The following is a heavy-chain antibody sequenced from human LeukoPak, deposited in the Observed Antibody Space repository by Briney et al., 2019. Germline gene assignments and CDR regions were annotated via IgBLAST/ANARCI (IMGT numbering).Heavy chain of an antibody. D-gene: IGHD3-10*01. V-gene: IGHV3-15*01. J-gene: IGHJ4*02. CDR1: GFTFSSYW. CDR3: TTDYTSGSPY. CDR2: IKSKSDGGTT. Sequence: GGSLRLSCAASGFTFSSYWMSWVRQAPGKGLEWVGRIKSKSDGGTTDYAAPVKGRFSISRDDSENTLYLEMNRLKTEDTAVYYCTTDYTSGSPYWGQGTLVTVSS.